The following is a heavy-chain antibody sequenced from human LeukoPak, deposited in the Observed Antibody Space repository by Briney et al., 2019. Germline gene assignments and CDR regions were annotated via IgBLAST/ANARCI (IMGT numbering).Heavy chain of an antibody. V-gene: IGHV3-30-3*01. CDR3: ARDDYGDREAAFDI. D-gene: IGHD4-17*01. J-gene: IGHJ3*02. CDR1: GFTFSSYA. Sequence: PGRSLRLSCAASGFTFSSYAMHWVRQAPGKGLEWVAVISYDGSNKYYADSVKGRFTISRDNAKNSLYLQMNNLRADDTAVYYCARDDYGDREAAFDIWGQGTMVTVS. CDR2: ISYDGSNK.